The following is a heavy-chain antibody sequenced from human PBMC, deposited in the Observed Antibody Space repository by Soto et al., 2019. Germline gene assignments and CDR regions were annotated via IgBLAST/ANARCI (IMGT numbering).Heavy chain of an antibody. Sequence: PSETLSLTCTVSGGSTSSYYWSWIRQPPGKGLEWIGYIYYSGSTNYNPSLKSRVTISVDTSKNQFSLKLSSVTAADTAVYYCARQVIGDYVGAGEPWFDPWGQGTLVTVSS. CDR2: IYYSGST. CDR1: GGSTSSYY. V-gene: IGHV4-59*01. J-gene: IGHJ5*02. CDR3: ARQVIGDYVGAGEPWFDP. D-gene: IGHD4-17*01.